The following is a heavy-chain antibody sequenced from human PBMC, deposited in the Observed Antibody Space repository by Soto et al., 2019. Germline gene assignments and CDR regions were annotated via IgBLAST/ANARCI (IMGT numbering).Heavy chain of an antibody. CDR1: GFTFSSYS. V-gene: IGHV3-21*01. D-gene: IGHD6-19*01. Sequence: GGSLRLSCAASGFTFSSYSMNWVRQAPGKGLEWVSYISSSSSYIYYADSVKGRFTISRDNAKNSLYLQMNSLRAEDTAVYYCARGRIAVAGTINYWGQGTLVTVSS. J-gene: IGHJ4*02. CDR3: ARGRIAVAGTINY. CDR2: ISSSSSYI.